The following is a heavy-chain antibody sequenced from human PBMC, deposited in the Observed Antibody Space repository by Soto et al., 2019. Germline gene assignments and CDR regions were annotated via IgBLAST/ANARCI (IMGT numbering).Heavy chain of an antibody. V-gene: IGHV4-4*02. CDR2: IYHSGST. CDR1: SGSISSSNW. J-gene: IGHJ3*02. CDR3: ARARYCSGGSCYSIEAFDI. Sequence: SETLSLTCAVSSGSISSSNWWSWVRQPPGKGLEWIGEIYHSGSTNYNPSLKSRVTISVDKSKNQFSLKLSSVTAADTAVYYCARARYCSGGSCYSIEAFDIWGQGTMVTVSS. D-gene: IGHD2-15*01.